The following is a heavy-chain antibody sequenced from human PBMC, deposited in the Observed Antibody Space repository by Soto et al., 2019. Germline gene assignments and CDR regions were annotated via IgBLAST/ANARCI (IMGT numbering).Heavy chain of an antibody. CDR1: GFTFSSYS. V-gene: IGHV3-21*01. D-gene: IGHD2-15*01. CDR2: ISSSSSYI. J-gene: IGHJ3*02. Sequence: SGGSLRLSCAASGFTFSSYSMNWVRQAPGKGLEWVSSISSSSSYIYYADSVKGRFTISRDNVKNSLYLQMNSLRAEDTAVYYCARDRAIVVVVAATPNRAFDIWGQGTMVTVSS. CDR3: ARDRAIVVVVAATPNRAFDI.